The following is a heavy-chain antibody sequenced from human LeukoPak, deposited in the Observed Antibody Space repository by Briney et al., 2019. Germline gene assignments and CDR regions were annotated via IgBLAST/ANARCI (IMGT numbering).Heavy chain of an antibody. Sequence: ASVKVSCKASGYTFTGYYMHWVRQAPGQGLEWMGWINPNSGGTNYAQKFQGWVTMTRDTSISTAYMELSRLRSDDTAVYDCAREDRSITMVRGVISYAFDIWGQGTMVTVSS. CDR1: GYTFTGYY. V-gene: IGHV1-2*04. J-gene: IGHJ3*02. D-gene: IGHD3-10*01. CDR2: INPNSGGT. CDR3: AREDRSITMVRGVISYAFDI.